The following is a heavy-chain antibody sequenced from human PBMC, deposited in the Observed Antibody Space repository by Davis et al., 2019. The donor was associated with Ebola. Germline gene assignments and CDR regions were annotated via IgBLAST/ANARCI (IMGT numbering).Heavy chain of an antibody. D-gene: IGHD3-3*01. CDR3: ARPYYDFWSGYSRDYYYGMDV. CDR1: GFTFSSYG. V-gene: IGHV3-33*01. CDR2: IWYDGSNK. Sequence: GGSLRLSCAASGFTFSSYGMHWVRQAPGKGLEWVAVIWYDGSNKYYADSVKGRFTISRDNSKNTLYLQMNSLRAEDTAVYYCARPYYDFWSGYSRDYYYGMDVWGQGTTVTVSS. J-gene: IGHJ6*02.